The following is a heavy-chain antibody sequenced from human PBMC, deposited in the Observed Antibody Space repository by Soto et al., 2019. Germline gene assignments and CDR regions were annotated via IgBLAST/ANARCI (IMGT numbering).Heavy chain of an antibody. J-gene: IGHJ4*02. CDR3: AIFPIYDYGYDDDY. Sequence: SLRLSCAASGFTFKRYAMSWVRQAPGKGLDWVSTISGSGDTTYYKDSVKGRFTISRDNSKNTLYLQMNGLRAEDTAVYFCAIFPIYDYGYDDDYWGQGALVTVSS. D-gene: IGHD4-17*01. V-gene: IGHV3-23*01. CDR2: ISGSGDTT. CDR1: GFTFKRYA.